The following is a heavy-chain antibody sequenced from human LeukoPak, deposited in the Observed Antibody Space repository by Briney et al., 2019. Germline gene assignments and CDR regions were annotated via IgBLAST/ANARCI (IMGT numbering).Heavy chain of an antibody. Sequence: PGGSLRLSCAASGFTFSSYAMSGVRQAPGKGVEGVSAISGSGGSTYYADSVKGRFTISRDNSKNTLYLQMNSLRAEDTAVYYCAKDMKYSGSSPGMDYWGQGTLVTVSS. V-gene: IGHV3-23*01. D-gene: IGHD1-26*01. CDR1: GFTFSSYA. CDR3: AKDMKYSGSSPGMDY. J-gene: IGHJ4*02. CDR2: ISGSGGST.